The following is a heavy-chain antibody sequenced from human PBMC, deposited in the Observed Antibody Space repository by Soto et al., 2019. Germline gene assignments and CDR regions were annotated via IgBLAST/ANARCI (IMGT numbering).Heavy chain of an antibody. D-gene: IGHD5-18*01. V-gene: IGHV1-18*04. Sequence: GASVKVSCKASGYTFANYGVGWVRQAPGQGLAWMAWISAYTGSANYAQEFQGRVAVTTDTSTSTASMEVRSLRSDDTAVYYCARSPYSYGKSYSFDYWGQGTLVTVSS. CDR1: GYTFANYG. CDR2: ISAYTGSA. J-gene: IGHJ4*02. CDR3: ARSPYSYGKSYSFDY.